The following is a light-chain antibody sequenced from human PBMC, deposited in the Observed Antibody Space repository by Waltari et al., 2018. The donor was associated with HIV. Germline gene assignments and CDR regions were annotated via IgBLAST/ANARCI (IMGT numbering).Light chain of an antibody. CDR2: GAS. CDR3: QQYNNWPT. J-gene: IGKJ1*01. CDR1: QSVSSN. V-gene: IGKV3-15*01. Sequence: EIVMTQSPAPLSVSPGERATLSCRDSQSVSSNLAWYQQKPGQAPRLLIYGASTRATGIPARFSGSGSGTEFTLTISSLQSEDLAVYYCQQYNNWPTFGQGTKVEIK.